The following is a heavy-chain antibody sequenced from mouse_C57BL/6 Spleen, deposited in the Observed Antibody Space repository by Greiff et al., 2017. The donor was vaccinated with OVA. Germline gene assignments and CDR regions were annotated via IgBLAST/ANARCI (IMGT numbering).Heavy chain of an antibody. J-gene: IGHJ2*01. CDR3: ARGYDYNYFDY. D-gene: IGHD2-4*01. CDR2: IYPSDSET. V-gene: IGHV1-61*01. Sequence: VQLQQPGAELVRPGSSVKLSCKASGYTFTSYWMDWVKQRPGQGLEWIGNIYPSDSETHYNQKFKDKATLTVDKSSSTAYMQLSSLTSEDSAVYYCARGYDYNYFDYWGQGTTLTVSS. CDR1: GYTFTSYW.